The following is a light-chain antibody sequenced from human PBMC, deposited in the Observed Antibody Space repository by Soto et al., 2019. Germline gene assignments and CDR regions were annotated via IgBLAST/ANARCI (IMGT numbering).Light chain of an antibody. V-gene: IGKV3-20*01. CDR3: QQYGSLPWT. CDR2: VAS. CDR1: QSVSSNY. Sequence: EIVLTQSPGTLSLSPGERATLSCRASQSVSSNYLAWYQQKPGQAPRLLISVASSRATGIPDRFSGSGSGTDVTLTISRLEPEDFAVYSCQQYGSLPWTFGQGTKVEIK. J-gene: IGKJ1*01.